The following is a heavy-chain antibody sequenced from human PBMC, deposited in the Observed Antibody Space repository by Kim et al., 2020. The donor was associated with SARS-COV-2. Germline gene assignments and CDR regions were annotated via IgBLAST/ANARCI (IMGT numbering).Heavy chain of an antibody. J-gene: IGHJ6*02. CDR3: ASDIVLYGLDV. D-gene: IGHD1-26*01. CDR1: GFTVTTYW. CDR2: IKSEGTGI. V-gene: IGHV3-74*01. Sequence: GGSLRLSCAASGFTVTTYWMHWVRQAPGKGLEWVSRIKSEGTGISYADSVKGRFTISRDNANNTLYLQMDNLRDDDTAVYYCASDIVLYGLDVWGQGTMGTVSS.